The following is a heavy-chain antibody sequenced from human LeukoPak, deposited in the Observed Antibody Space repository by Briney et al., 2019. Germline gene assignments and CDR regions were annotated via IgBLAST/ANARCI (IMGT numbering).Heavy chain of an antibody. CDR2: INIDGSST. V-gene: IGHV3-74*01. D-gene: IGHD4-17*01. J-gene: IGHJ6*02. CDR3: ASPTAVRDYYYYGMDV. CDR1: GFTFSTYW. Sequence: PGGSLRLSCAVSGFTFSTYWMHWVRQAPGKGLVWVSLINIDGSSTSYADSVRGRFTISRDNAKNTLYLQMNSLRAEDTAVYYCASPTAVRDYYYYGMDVWGQGTTVIVSS.